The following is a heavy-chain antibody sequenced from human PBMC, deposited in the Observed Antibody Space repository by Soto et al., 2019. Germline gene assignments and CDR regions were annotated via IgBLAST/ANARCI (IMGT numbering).Heavy chain of an antibody. CDR3: ARVRVGATWGWFDP. J-gene: IGHJ5*02. D-gene: IGHD1-26*01. Sequence: PSETLSLTCTVSGGSISSGGYYWSWIRQHPGKGLEWIGYIYYSGSTYYNPSLKSRVTISVDTSKNQFSLKLSSVTAADTAVYYCARVRVGATWGWFDPCGQGTLVTGSS. V-gene: IGHV4-31*03. CDR1: GGSISSGGYY. CDR2: IYYSGST.